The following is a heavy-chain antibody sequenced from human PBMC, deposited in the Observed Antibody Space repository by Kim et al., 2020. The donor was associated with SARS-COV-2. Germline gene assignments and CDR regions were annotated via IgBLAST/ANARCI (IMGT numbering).Heavy chain of an antibody. CDR2: INSDGTTT. V-gene: IGHV3-74*01. CDR3: ARRQVTSGWYDFEY. Sequence: GGSLRLSCAASGFTFSSHWMHWVRQAPGKGLVWVSRINSDGTTTSYGDSVKGRFTISRDNAKNTLYLQMNSLTAEDTAVYYCARRQVTSGWYDFEYWGQG. D-gene: IGHD6-19*01. CDR1: GFTFSSHW. J-gene: IGHJ4*02.